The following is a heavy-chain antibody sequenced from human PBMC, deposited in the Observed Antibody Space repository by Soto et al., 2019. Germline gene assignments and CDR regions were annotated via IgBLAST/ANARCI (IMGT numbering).Heavy chain of an antibody. Sequence: SETLSLTCAVYGGSFSGYYWSWIRQPPGKGLEWIGEINHSGGTNYNPSLKSRVTISVDTSKNQFSLKLSSVTAADTAVYYCARGASYGSGSYSDYWGQGTLVTVSS. V-gene: IGHV4-34*01. CDR3: ARGASYGSGSYSDY. CDR2: INHSGGT. J-gene: IGHJ4*02. D-gene: IGHD3-10*01. CDR1: GGSFSGYY.